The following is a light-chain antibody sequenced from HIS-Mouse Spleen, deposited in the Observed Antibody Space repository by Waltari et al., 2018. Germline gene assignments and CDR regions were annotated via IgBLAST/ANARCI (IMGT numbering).Light chain of an antibody. CDR1: KLGEKY. CDR2: QDS. V-gene: IGLV3-1*01. CDR3: QAWDSSYSV. Sequence: SYELTQPPSVSVSPGQTASITCSGDKLGEKYACWYEQKPGQSPGRVIYQDSKRPSGIPERFSGSNSGITATLTISGTQAMDEADYYCQAWDSSYSVFGGGTKLTVL. J-gene: IGLJ2*01.